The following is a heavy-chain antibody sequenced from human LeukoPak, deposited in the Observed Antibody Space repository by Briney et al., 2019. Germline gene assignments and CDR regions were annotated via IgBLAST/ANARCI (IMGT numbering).Heavy chain of an antibody. J-gene: IGHJ4*02. Sequence: SVKVSCKASGGTFSSYAISWVRQAPGQGLEWMGRIIPIFGTANYAQKFQGRVTITTDESTSTAYMELSSLRSEDTAVYYCARDLIVVVTKSYFDYWGQGTLVTVSS. V-gene: IGHV1-69*05. CDR2: IIPIFGTA. CDR3: ARDLIVVVTKSYFDY. CDR1: GGTFSSYA. D-gene: IGHD3-22*01.